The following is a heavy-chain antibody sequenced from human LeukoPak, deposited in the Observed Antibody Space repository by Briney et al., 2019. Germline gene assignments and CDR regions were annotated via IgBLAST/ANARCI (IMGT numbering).Heavy chain of an antibody. CDR2: ISSSGSTI. Sequence: PGGSLRLSCAASGFTFSDYYMSWIRQAPGKGLEWVSYISSSGSTIYYADSVKGRFTISRDNAKNSLYLQINSLRAEDTAVYYCARSRRGDWTTVTKNEVFDPWGQGTLVTVSS. V-gene: IGHV3-11*01. D-gene: IGHD4-17*01. J-gene: IGHJ5*02. CDR3: ARSRRGDWTTVTKNEVFDP. CDR1: GFTFSDYY.